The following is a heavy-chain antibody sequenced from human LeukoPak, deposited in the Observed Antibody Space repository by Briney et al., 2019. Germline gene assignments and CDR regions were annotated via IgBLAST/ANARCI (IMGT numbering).Heavy chain of an antibody. Sequence: ASVKVSCKASGYTFTSYLIHWVRQAPGQRLEWMGWINVGNDNTKYSQNFQGRVTITRDTSASTAYMELSSLRSEDTAVYYCARDSIWGNGTYGFDYWGQGALVTVSS. CDR3: ARDSIWGNGTYGFDY. V-gene: IGHV1-3*01. D-gene: IGHD1-26*01. CDR1: GYTFTSYL. J-gene: IGHJ4*02. CDR2: INVGNDNT.